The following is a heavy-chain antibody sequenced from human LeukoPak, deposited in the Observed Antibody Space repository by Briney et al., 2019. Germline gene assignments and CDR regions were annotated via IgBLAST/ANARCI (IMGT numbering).Heavy chain of an antibody. CDR1: GFTFSSYA. D-gene: IGHD2-21*02. J-gene: IGHJ4*02. V-gene: IGHV3-23*01. CDR2: ISGSGGST. CDR3: AITEETAYYFDY. Sequence: GGSLRLSCAASGFTFSSYAMSWVRQAPGKGLEWVSAISGSGGSTYYADSVKGRFTISRDNAKNSLYLQMNSLRAEDTAVYYCAITEETAYYFDYWGQGTLVTVSS.